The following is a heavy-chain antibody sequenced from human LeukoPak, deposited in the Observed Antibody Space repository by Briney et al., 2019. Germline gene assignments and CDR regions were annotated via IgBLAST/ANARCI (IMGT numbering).Heavy chain of an antibody. CDR2: INPSGGSS. D-gene: IGHD2-21*01. CDR1: GYTFTSYY. V-gene: IGHV1-46*01. J-gene: IGHJ4*02. CDR3: ARAYSRPVTVLSHSFDY. Sequence: GASVKVSCKASGYTFTSYYIHWVRQAPGQGLEWMGIINPSGGSSSNAQNFQGRVTMTRDTSTSTVYMELSSLRSEDTAVYYCARAYSRPVTVLSHSFDYWGQGTLVTVSS.